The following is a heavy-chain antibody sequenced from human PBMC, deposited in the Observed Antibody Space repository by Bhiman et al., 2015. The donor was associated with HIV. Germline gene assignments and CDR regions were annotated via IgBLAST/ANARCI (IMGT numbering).Heavy chain of an antibody. CDR2: INGDGRST. Sequence: EVQLVESGGGVVQPGGSLRLSCAASGFTFSSSWMHWVHQAPGKGLLWISRINGDGRSTNYADSVKGRFTISRDNAKNTLYLQMNSLRAEDTAVYYCARDEGVPFFGVVTNYYGMDVWAKGPRSPSP. D-gene: IGHD3-3*01. J-gene: IGHJ6*02. V-gene: IGHV3-74*01. CDR3: ARDEGVPFFGVVTNYYGMDV. CDR1: GFTFSSSW.